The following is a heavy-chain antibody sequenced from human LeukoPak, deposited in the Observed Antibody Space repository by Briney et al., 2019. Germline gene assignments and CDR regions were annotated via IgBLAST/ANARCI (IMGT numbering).Heavy chain of an antibody. CDR2: IYYSGTT. Sequence: SENLSLTCIVSGGSISGYYWSWIRQPPGKTLEWIGYIYYSGTTNYNPSLKSRITISKDTSKNQFSLKLTSVTAADTAVYYCARSRSRGYSGDFDCWGQGTLVTVSS. V-gene: IGHV4-59*01. CDR1: GGSISGYY. J-gene: IGHJ4*02. CDR3: ARSRSRGYSGDFDC. D-gene: IGHD5-12*01.